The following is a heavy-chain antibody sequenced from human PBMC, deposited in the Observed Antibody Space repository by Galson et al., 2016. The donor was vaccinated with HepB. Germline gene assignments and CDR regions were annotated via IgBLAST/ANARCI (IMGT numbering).Heavy chain of an antibody. CDR2: ITGSGDKT. Sequence: SLRLSCAASGFTFNVYTMTWVRQAPGKGLEWVSTITGSGDKTYLADSVKGRFTVSRDNSKNTLYLQMDSLKIDDTAVYYCAKGWSGPDSWGQGTLVTVSS. CDR1: GFTFNVYT. CDR3: AKGWSGPDS. D-gene: IGHD3-3*01. J-gene: IGHJ4*02. V-gene: IGHV3-23*01.